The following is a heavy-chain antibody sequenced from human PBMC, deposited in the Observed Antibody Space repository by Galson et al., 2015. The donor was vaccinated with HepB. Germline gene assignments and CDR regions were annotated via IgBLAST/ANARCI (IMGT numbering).Heavy chain of an antibody. CDR2: IRHDGSNI. J-gene: IGHJ4*02. D-gene: IGHD2-15*01. CDR1: GFSFSTYW. Sequence: SLRLSCAASGFSFSTYWMSWVRQAPEKGLEWVANIRHDGSNIYYVDSVKGRFTISRDNAYNPLYLQMNSLRAEDTAVYYCARDRAAINSWYTGYFFDSWGQGTLVTVSS. V-gene: IGHV3-7*01. CDR3: ARDRAAINSWYTGYFFDS.